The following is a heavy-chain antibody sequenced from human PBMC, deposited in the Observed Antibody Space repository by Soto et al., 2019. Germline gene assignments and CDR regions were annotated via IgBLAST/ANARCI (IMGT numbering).Heavy chain of an antibody. Sequence: QVQLVESGGGVVQPGRSLRLSCAASGFTFSSYGMHWVRQAPGKGLEWVAVIWYDGSNKYYADSVKGRFTISRDNSKNALYLQMNSLRAEDTAVYYCARGGGTYFDYWGQGTLVTVSS. CDR1: GFTFSSYG. CDR3: ARGGGTYFDY. V-gene: IGHV3-33*01. D-gene: IGHD2-15*01. CDR2: IWYDGSNK. J-gene: IGHJ4*02.